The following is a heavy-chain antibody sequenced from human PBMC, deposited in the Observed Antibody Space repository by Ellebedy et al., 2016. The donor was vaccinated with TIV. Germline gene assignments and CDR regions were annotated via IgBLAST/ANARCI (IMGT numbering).Heavy chain of an antibody. J-gene: IGHJ3*02. V-gene: IGHV3-30*02. D-gene: IGHD4-23*01. CDR1: GFTFSSYG. Sequence: PGGSLRLSCAASGFTFSSYGMHWVRKAPGKGLEWVAFIRYDGSNKYYADSVKGRFTISRDNSKNTLYLQMNSLRSEDTAVYYCAKDLSTVVTPLAFDIWGQGTMVTVSS. CDR3: AKDLSTVVTPLAFDI. CDR2: IRYDGSNK.